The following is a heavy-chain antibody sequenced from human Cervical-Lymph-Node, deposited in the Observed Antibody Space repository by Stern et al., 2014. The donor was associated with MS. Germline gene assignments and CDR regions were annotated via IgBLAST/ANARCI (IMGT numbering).Heavy chain of an antibody. CDR2: ISGGGGST. Sequence: EVQLVQTGGGLVQPGGSLRLSCAASGFTFSSYAMSWVRQTPGTGLEWVSAISGGGGSTYYADSVKGRFTISRDKSNNTLYLQMNSLRAEDTAVYYCAKGRGSSSWYEGYWGQGTLVTVSS. CDR3: AKGRGSSSWYEGY. J-gene: IGHJ4*02. V-gene: IGHV3-23*04. CDR1: GFTFSSYA. D-gene: IGHD6-13*01.